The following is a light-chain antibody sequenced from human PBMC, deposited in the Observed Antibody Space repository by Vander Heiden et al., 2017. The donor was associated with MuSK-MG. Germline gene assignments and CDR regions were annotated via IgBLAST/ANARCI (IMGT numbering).Light chain of an antibody. J-gene: IGKJ3*01. CDR1: QSISTY. V-gene: IGKV1-39*01. CDR3: QQNYSTHT. Sequence: DIQLTQTPSSLSASVGDRVTITCRASQSISTYLIWYQQKAGKAPKLLIYDASSLENGVPYRFSGSGSGTEFTLTISRLLPDDFATYYWQQNYSTHTFGQGTKVDIK. CDR2: DAS.